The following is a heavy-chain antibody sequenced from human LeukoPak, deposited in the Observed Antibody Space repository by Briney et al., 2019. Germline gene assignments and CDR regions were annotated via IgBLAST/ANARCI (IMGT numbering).Heavy chain of an antibody. V-gene: IGHV4-59*01. CDR1: GGSISCYY. CDR2: IYYSGST. CDR3: ARSRSSAIRS. J-gene: IGHJ4*02. D-gene: IGHD2-2*02. Sequence: PSETLSLTCTVSGGSISCYYWSWIRQPPGKGLEWIGYIYYSGSTNYNPSLKSRVTISVDTSKNQFSLKLSSVTAADTAVYYCARSRSSAIRSWGQGTLVTVSS.